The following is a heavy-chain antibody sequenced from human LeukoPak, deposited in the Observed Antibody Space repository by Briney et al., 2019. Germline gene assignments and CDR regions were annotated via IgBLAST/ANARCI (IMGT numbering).Heavy chain of an antibody. Sequence: QLGGSLRLSCAASGFTFSSYAMSWVRQAPGKGLEWVSAISGSGGSTYYADSVKGRFTISRDNSKNTLYLQMNSLRAEDTAVYYCAKDLSSGWYSSDYWGQGTLVTVSS. V-gene: IGHV3-23*01. CDR2: ISGSGGST. J-gene: IGHJ4*02. D-gene: IGHD6-19*01. CDR1: GFTFSSYA. CDR3: AKDLSSGWYSSDY.